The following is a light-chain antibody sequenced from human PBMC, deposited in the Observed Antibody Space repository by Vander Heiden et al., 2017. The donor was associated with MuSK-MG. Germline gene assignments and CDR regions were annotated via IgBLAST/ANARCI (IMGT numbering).Light chain of an antibody. CDR3: QHRSHGLT. CDR1: QSVSSY. Sequence: EIVLTQSPATLSLSPGERATLSCRASQSVSSYLAWYQQKPGQAPRLLIYDASNRATGIPDRFSGSGSGTDFTLTITSREPEDFAVYYWQHRSHGLTFGGGTKVEIK. CDR2: DAS. V-gene: IGKV3-11*01. J-gene: IGKJ4*01.